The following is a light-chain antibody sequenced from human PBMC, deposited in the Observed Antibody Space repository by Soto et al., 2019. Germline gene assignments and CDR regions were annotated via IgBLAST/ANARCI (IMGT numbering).Light chain of an antibody. CDR1: QSISSY. CDR3: HQSYGNPPLYT. V-gene: IGKV1-39*01. Sequence: DIQMTQSPSSLSASVGDRVTIACRASQSISSYLNWYQQKPGKAPKLLIYAASSLQSGVPSRFSGSGSGTDFTLTISSLQPEDFATYYCHQSYGNPPLYTFGQGTKLEIK. J-gene: IGKJ2*01. CDR2: AAS.